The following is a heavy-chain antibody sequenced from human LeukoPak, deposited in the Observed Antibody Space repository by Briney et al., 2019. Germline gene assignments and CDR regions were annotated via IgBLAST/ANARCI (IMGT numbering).Heavy chain of an antibody. Sequence: GGSLRLSCAASGFTFSSYSMNWVRQAPGKGLEWVSSISSSSSYIYYADSVKGRFTISRDNAKNSLYLQMNSLRAEDTAVYYCARARGLRVYFDYWGQGTLVTVSS. V-gene: IGHV3-21*01. CDR1: GFTFSSYS. J-gene: IGHJ4*02. CDR2: ISSSSSYI. D-gene: IGHD4-17*01. CDR3: ARARGLRVYFDY.